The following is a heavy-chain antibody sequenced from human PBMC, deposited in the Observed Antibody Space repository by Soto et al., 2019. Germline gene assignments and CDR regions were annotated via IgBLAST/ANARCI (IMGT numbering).Heavy chain of an antibody. CDR2: IYYSGST. V-gene: IGHV4-30-4*01. Sequence: PSETLSLTCTVSGGSISSGDYYWSWIRQPPGEGLEWIGYIYYSGSTYYNPSLKSRVTISVDTSKNQFSLKLSSVTAADTAVYYCARQGYCSSTSCYNWFDPWGQGTLVTVSS. CDR1: GGSISSGDYY. D-gene: IGHD2-2*01. J-gene: IGHJ5*02. CDR3: ARQGYCSSTSCYNWFDP.